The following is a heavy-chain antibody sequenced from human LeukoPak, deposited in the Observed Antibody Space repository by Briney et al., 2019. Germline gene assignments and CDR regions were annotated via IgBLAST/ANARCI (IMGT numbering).Heavy chain of an antibody. J-gene: IGHJ4*02. CDR1: GGTFSSYA. Sequence: SVKVSCKASGGTFSSYAISWVRQAPGQGLEWMGRIIPILGIANYAQKFQGRVTITADKSTSTAYMELSSLRSEDTAVYYCASEGIAAAGVPLGYWGQGTLVTVSS. CDR3: ASEGIAAAGVPLGY. D-gene: IGHD6-13*01. V-gene: IGHV1-69*04. CDR2: IIPILGIA.